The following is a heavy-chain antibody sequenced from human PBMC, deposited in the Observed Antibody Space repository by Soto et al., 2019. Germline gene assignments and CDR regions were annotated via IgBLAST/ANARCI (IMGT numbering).Heavy chain of an antibody. CDR2: ISANNGNT. CDR3: ARGRYGDY. CDR1: GYAFTTYG. Sequence: QVHLVQSGAEVKKPGASVKVSCKGSGYAFTTYGITWVRQAPGQGLEWMGWISANNGNTNYAQKLQCRVPVTRDTSTSTAYMELRSLRSDDTAVYYCARGRYGDYWGQGALVTVSS. D-gene: IGHD1-1*01. V-gene: IGHV1-18*01. J-gene: IGHJ4*02.